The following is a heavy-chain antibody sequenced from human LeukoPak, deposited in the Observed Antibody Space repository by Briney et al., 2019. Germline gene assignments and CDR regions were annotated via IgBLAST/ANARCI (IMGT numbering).Heavy chain of an antibody. D-gene: IGHD3-16*02. V-gene: IGHV1-2*02. CDR2: INPNSGGT. CDR1: GYTFTGYY. J-gene: IGHJ4*02. CDR3: ARASATFGGVIEDY. Sequence: ASVKVSCKASGYTFTGYYIHWVRQAPGQGLEWMGWINPNSGGTNYAQKFQGRVTMTRDTSISTAYMELSRLRSDDTAVYYCARASATFGGVIEDYWGQGTLVTVSS.